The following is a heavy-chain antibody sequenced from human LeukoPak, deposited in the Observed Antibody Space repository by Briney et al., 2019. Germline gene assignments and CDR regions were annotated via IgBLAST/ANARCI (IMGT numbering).Heavy chain of an antibody. CDR1: GFTFSSYS. CDR2: ISSSSSYI. D-gene: IGHD1-14*01. Sequence: GGSLRLSCAASGFTFSSYSMNWVRQAPGKGLEWVSSISSSSSYIYYADSVKGRFTISRDNAKNSLYLQMNSLRAEDTAVYYCAKPAAWRSDYFDYWGQGTLVTVSS. J-gene: IGHJ4*02. CDR3: AKPAAWRSDYFDY. V-gene: IGHV3-21*01.